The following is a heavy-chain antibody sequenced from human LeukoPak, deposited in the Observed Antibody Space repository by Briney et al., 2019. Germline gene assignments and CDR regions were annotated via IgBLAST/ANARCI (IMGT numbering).Heavy chain of an antibody. D-gene: IGHD2-2*01. CDR3: VREGLECSGSSCQRAAFDY. CDR1: GFPFSSYW. Sequence: PGGSLRLSCAASGFPFSSYWMHWVRQAPGKGLMWVSRINTDGSGTSYADSVKGRFTISRDNAKNTLYLQMNSLRDEDTAVYYCVREGLECSGSSCQRAAFDYWGQGTLVTVSS. CDR2: INTDGSGT. V-gene: IGHV3-74*01. J-gene: IGHJ4*02.